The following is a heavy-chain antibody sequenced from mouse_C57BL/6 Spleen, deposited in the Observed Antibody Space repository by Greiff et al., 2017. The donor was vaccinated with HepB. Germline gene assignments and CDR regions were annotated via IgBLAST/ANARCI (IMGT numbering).Heavy chain of an antibody. CDR1: GFTFSSYA. J-gene: IGHJ3*01. CDR2: ISDGGSYT. V-gene: IGHV5-4*01. D-gene: IGHD2-4*01. Sequence: EVKLVESGGGLVKPGGSLKLSCAASGFTFSSYAMSWVRQTPEKRLEWVATISDGGSYTYYPDNVKGRFTISRDNAKNNLYLQMSHLKSEDTAMYYCARDYYDYDGGTYWGQGPLVTVSA. CDR3: ARDYYDYDGGTY.